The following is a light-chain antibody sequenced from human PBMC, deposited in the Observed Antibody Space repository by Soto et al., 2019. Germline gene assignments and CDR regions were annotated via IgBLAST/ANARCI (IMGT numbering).Light chain of an antibody. CDR1: QSVGNH. J-gene: IGKJ1*01. CDR2: EAS. CDR3: QERNTWWT. V-gene: IGKV3-11*01. Sequence: ENVLTQSPATLSLSPGERATLSCRASQSVGNHLVWYQQKPGQAPRLLIYEASNRATGIPARFSGSGSGTDFTLTISRLEPEDFAVYYCQERNTWWTFGQGTKVEIK.